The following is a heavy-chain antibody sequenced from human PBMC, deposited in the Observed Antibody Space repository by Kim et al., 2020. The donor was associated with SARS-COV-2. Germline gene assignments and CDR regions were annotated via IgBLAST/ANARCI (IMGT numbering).Heavy chain of an antibody. D-gene: IGHD3-3*01. Sequence: ASVKVSCKASGYTFTSYGISWVRQAPGQGLEWMGWISAYNGNTNYAQKLQGRVTMTTDTSTSTAYMELRSLRSDDTAVYYCAREQLRFLGRGDDAFDFWGQGTMVTVSS. CDR1: GYTFTSYG. CDR2: ISAYNGNT. CDR3: AREQLRFLGRGDDAFDF. J-gene: IGHJ3*01. V-gene: IGHV1-18*01.